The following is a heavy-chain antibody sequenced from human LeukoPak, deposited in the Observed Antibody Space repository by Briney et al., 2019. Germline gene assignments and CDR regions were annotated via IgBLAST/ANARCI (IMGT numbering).Heavy chain of an antibody. D-gene: IGHD5-24*01. CDR1: EFTFSDYY. J-gene: IGHJ4*02. V-gene: IGHV3-11*01. CDR2: ISSNSNTI. Sequence: GGSLRLSCAASEFTFSDYYMSWIRQAPGKGLEWVSYISSNSNTIYYADSVKGRFTISRDNAKNLLYLQMNSLRAEDTAVYYCARRREMAKRSLDYWGQGTLVIVSS. CDR3: ARRREMAKRSLDY.